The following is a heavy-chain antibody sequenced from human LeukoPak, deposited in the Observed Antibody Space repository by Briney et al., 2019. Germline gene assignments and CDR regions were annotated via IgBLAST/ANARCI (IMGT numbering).Heavy chain of an antibody. D-gene: IGHD2-2*01. Sequence: PSETLSLTCAVSGGSISSGGYSWSWIRQPPGKGLEWIGYIYYSGSTYYNPSLKSRVTISVDTSKNQFSLKLSSVTAADTAVYYCARGFVVRYCSSTSCPLTPFLDYWGQGTLVTVSS. J-gene: IGHJ4*02. CDR3: ARGFVVRYCSSTSCPLTPFLDY. CDR2: IYYSGST. V-gene: IGHV4-30-4*07. CDR1: GGSISSGGYS.